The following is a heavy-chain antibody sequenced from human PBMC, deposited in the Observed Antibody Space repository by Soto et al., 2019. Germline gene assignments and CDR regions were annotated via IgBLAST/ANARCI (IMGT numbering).Heavy chain of an antibody. CDR1: GGTFSSYA. CDR3: ASEVPGDY. Sequence: QVQLVQSGAEVKKPGSSVKVSCKASGGTFSSYAISWVRQAPGQGLEWMGGIIPIFRTTKYAPKFQGRDTITADESTSTAFMELSSLRSEDTAVYYCASEVPGDYWGQGTLVTVSS. CDR2: IIPIFRTT. V-gene: IGHV1-69*01. J-gene: IGHJ4*02.